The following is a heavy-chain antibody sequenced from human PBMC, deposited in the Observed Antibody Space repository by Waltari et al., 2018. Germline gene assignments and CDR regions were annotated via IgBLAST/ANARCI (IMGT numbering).Heavy chain of an antibody. CDR1: GGSITSGSYY. V-gene: IGHV4-61*02. CDR3: ATSEYYYGSGSYHY. D-gene: IGHD3-10*01. CDR2: IYTSGST. J-gene: IGHJ4*02. Sequence: QVQLQESGPDLVKPSQTLSLPRTVSGGSITSGSYYCSRLRQPDGKGLEWIGRIYTSGSTNYNPSLKSRVTISVDTSKNQFSLKLSSVTAADTAVYYCATSEYYYGSGSYHYWGQGTLVTVSS.